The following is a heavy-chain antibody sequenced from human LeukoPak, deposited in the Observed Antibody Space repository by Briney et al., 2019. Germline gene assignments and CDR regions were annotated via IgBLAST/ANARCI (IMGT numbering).Heavy chain of an antibody. CDR3: ARERWLVRQAYYYYMDV. CDR1: GFTFSSYW. CDR2: IKQDGSEK. V-gene: IGHV3-7*01. J-gene: IGHJ6*03. D-gene: IGHD6-19*01. Sequence: QPGGSLRLSCAASGFTFSSYWMSWVRQAPGKGPEWVANIKQDGSEKYYVDSVKGRFTISRDNAKNSLYLQMNSLRAEDTAVYYCARERWLVRQAYYYYMDVWGKGTTVTVSS.